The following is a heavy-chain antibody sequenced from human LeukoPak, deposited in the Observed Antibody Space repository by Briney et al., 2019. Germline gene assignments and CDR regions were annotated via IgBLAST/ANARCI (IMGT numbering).Heavy chain of an antibody. Sequence: PGGSLRLSCAASGFTFSSYSMNWVRQAPGKGLEWVSSISSSSSYIYYADSVMGRFTISRDNAKNSLYLQMNSLRAEDTAVYYCARVGHYDILTGHAFDIWGQGTMVTVSS. CDR2: ISSSSSYI. J-gene: IGHJ3*02. D-gene: IGHD3-9*01. CDR3: ARVGHYDILTGHAFDI. V-gene: IGHV3-21*01. CDR1: GFTFSSYS.